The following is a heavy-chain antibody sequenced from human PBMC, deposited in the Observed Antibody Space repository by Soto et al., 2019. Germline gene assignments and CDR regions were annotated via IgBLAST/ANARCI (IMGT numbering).Heavy chain of an antibody. J-gene: IGHJ2*01. CDR1: GYTFTSNG. Sequence: QVQLLQSGAEGKKPGASVKVSGKPPGYTFTSNGISWVHQPPVQGLEGMGGISAYKVNTNYAQKLQGRVTMTTDTSTSTAYMELRSLRSDDTAVYYCARGTWRTWYLDLWGRGTLVTVSS. CDR2: ISAYKVNT. D-gene: IGHD3-3*01. CDR3: ARGTWRTWYLDL. V-gene: IGHV1-18*01.